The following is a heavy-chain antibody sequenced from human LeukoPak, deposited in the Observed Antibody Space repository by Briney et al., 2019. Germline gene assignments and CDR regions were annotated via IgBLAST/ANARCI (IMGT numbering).Heavy chain of an antibody. V-gene: IGHV4-34*01. CDR1: GESFSGYF. D-gene: IGHD3-10*01. CDR3: ARIWPDL. Sequence: SETPSLTCAVYGESFSGYFWSWIRQPPGKGLEWIGEINHSGYTNYNPSLKSRVTISVDTSKKQFSLKLNSVTAADTAVYYCARIWPDLWGRGTLVTVSS. CDR2: INHSGYT. J-gene: IGHJ2*01.